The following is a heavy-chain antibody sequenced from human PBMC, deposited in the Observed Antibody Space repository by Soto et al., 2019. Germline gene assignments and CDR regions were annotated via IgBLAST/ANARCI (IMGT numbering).Heavy chain of an antibody. CDR3: ARDKYCSGGSCRKNWFDP. CDR1: GGSISSSY. CDR2: IYDDGSA. J-gene: IGHJ5*02. D-gene: IGHD2-15*01. V-gene: IGHV4-59*01. Sequence: SEALSLTCTVSGGSISSSYWSWIRQPPGKGLEWLAYIYDDGSANYNPSLKSRATISLDMSKNQFSLKLTSVTAADTAVYYCARDKYCSGGSCRKNWFDPWGQGTLVTVSS.